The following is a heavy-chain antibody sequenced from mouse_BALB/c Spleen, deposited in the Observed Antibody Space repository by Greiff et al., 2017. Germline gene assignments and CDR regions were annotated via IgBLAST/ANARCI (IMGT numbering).Heavy chain of an antibody. CDR1: GFTFSSFG. V-gene: IGHV5-17*02. CDR3: ARWDDYENYYAMDY. D-gene: IGHD2-4*01. J-gene: IGHJ4*01. Sequence: EVMLVESGGGLVQPGGSRKLSCAASGFTFSSFGMHWVRQAPEKGLEWVAYISSGSSTIYYADTVKGRFTISRDNPKNTLFLQMTSLRSEDTAMYYCARWDDYENYYAMDYWGQGTSVTVSS. CDR2: ISSGSSTI.